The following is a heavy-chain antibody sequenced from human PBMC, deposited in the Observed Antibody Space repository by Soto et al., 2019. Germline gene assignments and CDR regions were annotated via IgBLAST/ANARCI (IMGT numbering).Heavy chain of an antibody. J-gene: IGHJ6*03. D-gene: IGHD1-26*01. CDR1: GYTFTSYG. Sequence: ASVKVPCKASGYTFTSYGISWVRQAPGQGLEWMGWISAYNGNTNYAQKLQGRVTMTTDTSTSTAYMELRSLRSDDTAVYYCARDGAPTSYYYYYYMDVWGKGTTVTVSS. V-gene: IGHV1-18*01. CDR3: ARDGAPTSYYYYYYMDV. CDR2: ISAYNGNT.